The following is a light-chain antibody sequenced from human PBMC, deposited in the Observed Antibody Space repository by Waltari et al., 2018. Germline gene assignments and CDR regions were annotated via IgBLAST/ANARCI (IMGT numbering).Light chain of an antibody. V-gene: IGLV2-14*01. CDR1: SSDVGGFNY. CDR2: DVS. Sequence: QSALTQPASVSGSPGQSITISCTGTSSDVGGFNYVSWYQQHPGKAPKLIIYDVSKRPSGVSNRFSGSKSGNTASLTISGLQAEDEADYYCSSYTSSSTFHWVFGGGTKLTVL. J-gene: IGLJ3*02. CDR3: SSYTSSSTFHWV.